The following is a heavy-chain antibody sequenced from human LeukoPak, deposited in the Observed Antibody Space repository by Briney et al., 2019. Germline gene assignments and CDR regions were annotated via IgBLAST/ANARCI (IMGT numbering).Heavy chain of an antibody. Sequence: PGRSLRLSCTASGFTFGDYAMSWFRQAPGKGLEWVGFIRSKAYGGTTEYAASVKGRFTISRDDSKSIAYLQMNSLKTEDAAVYYCTRRIVVVPAAPDFDYWGQGTLVTVSS. CDR3: TRRIVVVPAAPDFDY. V-gene: IGHV3-49*03. CDR1: GFTFGDYA. D-gene: IGHD2-2*01. CDR2: IRSKAYGGTT. J-gene: IGHJ4*02.